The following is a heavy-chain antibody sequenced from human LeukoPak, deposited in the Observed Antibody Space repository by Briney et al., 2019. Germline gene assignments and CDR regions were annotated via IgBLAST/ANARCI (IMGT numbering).Heavy chain of an antibody. D-gene: IGHD6-6*01. Sequence: PSETLSLTCAVYGGSFSGYYWSWIRQPPGKGLEWIGEINHSGSTNYNPSLKSRVTISVDTSKNQFSLKLSSVTAADTAVYYCARTFIAARPHYFDHWGQGTLVTVSS. CDR3: ARTFIAARPHYFDH. J-gene: IGHJ4*02. V-gene: IGHV4-34*01. CDR2: INHSGST. CDR1: GGSFSGYY.